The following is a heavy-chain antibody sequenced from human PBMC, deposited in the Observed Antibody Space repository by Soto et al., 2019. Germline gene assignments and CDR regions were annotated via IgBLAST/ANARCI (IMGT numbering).Heavy chain of an antibody. V-gene: IGHV3-48*03. D-gene: IGHD3-22*01. Sequence: EVQLVESGGGLVQPGGSLRLSCAASGFTFSSYEMNWVRQAPGKGLARVSYISSSGSTIYYADSVKGRFTISRDNATNSLYLQMNSLRAEDTAVYYCARIGGAYYYDSSGFDYWGQGTLVTVSS. CDR2: ISSSGSTI. CDR1: GFTFSSYE. J-gene: IGHJ4*02. CDR3: ARIGGAYYYDSSGFDY.